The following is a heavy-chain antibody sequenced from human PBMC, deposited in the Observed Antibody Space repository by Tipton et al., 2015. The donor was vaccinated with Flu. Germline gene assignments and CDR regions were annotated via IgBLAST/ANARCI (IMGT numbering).Heavy chain of an antibody. CDR2: IKHDGGEK. CDR1: RFTFNTYS. CDR3: ARPGYGMGAFGAFDI. Sequence: SLRLSCAASRFTFNTYSMTWVRQAPGKGLEWVANIKHDGGEKYYLDSVKGRFTISRDNAKNSLYLQMNDLRVEDTAVYYCARPGYGMGAFGAFDIWGQGTMVTVSS. V-gene: IGHV3-7*01. D-gene: IGHD5-18*01. J-gene: IGHJ3*02.